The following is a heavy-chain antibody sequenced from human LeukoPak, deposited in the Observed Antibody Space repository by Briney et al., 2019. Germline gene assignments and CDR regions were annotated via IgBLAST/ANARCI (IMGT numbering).Heavy chain of an antibody. D-gene: IGHD4-11*01. CDR2: IYPGDSDT. CDR1: GYSFTSYW. V-gene: IGHV5-51*01. Sequence: GESLKISCKGSGYSFTSYWIGWVRQMPGKGVEWMGIIYPGDSDTRYSPSFQGQVTISADKSISTAYLQWSSLKASDTAMYYCARVRSTVTTSYYFDYWGQGTLVTVSS. J-gene: IGHJ4*02. CDR3: ARVRSTVTTSYYFDY.